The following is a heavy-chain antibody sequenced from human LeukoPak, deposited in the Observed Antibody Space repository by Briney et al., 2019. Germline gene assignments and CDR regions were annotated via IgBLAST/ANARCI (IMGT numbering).Heavy chain of an antibody. D-gene: IGHD5-18*01. CDR2: IIPIFGTA. Sequence: ASVNVSCKASGGTFSSYAISWVRQAPGQGLEWMGGIIPIFGTANYAQKFQGRVTITADESTSTAYMELSSLRSEDTAVYYCARGWAAMVPYYYYGMDVWGQGTTVTVSS. CDR1: GGTFSSYA. V-gene: IGHV1-69*13. CDR3: ARGWAAMVPYYYYGMDV. J-gene: IGHJ6*02.